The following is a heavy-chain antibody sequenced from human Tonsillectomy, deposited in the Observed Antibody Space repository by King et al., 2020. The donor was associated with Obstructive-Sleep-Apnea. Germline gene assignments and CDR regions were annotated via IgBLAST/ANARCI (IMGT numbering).Heavy chain of an antibody. Sequence: VQLVESGRGLVQPGRSLRLSCAASGFTFDDYAMHWVRQAPGKGLEWVSGVSWNTGSMGYVDSVKGRFTISRDNAKNSLYLQMNSLRAEDTALYYCAKDKSAYYYDSSGYSYFDYWGQGTLVTVSS. V-gene: IGHV3-9*01. D-gene: IGHD3-22*01. CDR3: AKDKSAYYYDSSGYSYFDY. CDR2: VSWNTGSM. CDR1: GFTFDDYA. J-gene: IGHJ4*02.